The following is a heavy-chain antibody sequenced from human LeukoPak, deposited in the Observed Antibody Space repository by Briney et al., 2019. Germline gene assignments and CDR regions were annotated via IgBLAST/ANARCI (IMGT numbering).Heavy chain of an antibody. Sequence: ESLKTPCKGLGYSFTSLRLGWEPPVPGKGLGGMEIIYPGASDTRCSPSFQGQVTISADKSISTAYLQWSSLKASNTAMYYCARPRYYSSSSGPNWFDPWGQGTLVTVSS. CDR3: ARPRYYSSSSGPNWFDP. V-gene: IGHV5-51*01. D-gene: IGHD6-6*01. J-gene: IGHJ5*02. CDR2: IYPGASDT. CDR1: GYSFTSLR.